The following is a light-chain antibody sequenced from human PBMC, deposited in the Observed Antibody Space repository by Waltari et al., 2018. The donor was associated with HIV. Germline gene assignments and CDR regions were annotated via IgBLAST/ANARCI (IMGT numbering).Light chain of an antibody. Sequence: QSVLTQPPSASETPGQRVTISCSGSSSNIGSNFVYWYQQLPGTAPKLLIYGNNPRPSGVPGRFSGSRSGTSASLAISGLRSEDEADYYCAAWDDSLGGLWVFGGGTKLTVL. J-gene: IGLJ3*02. CDR1: SSNIGSNF. CDR3: AAWDDSLGGLWV. V-gene: IGLV1-47*01. CDR2: GNN.